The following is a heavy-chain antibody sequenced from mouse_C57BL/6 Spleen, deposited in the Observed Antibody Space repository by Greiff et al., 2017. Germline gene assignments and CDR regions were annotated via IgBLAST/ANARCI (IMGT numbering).Heavy chain of an antibody. CDR1: GYSFTGYF. CDR3: ARSRGNGYYFDY. D-gene: IGHD2-1*01. J-gene: IGHJ2*01. Sequence: EVQLQQSGPELVKPGDSVKISCKASGYSFTGYFMNWVMQSHGKSLEWIGRINPYNGDTFYNQKFKGKATLTVDKSSSTAHMELRSLTSEDSAVYYCARSRGNGYYFDYWGQDTTLTVSS. CDR2: INPYNGDT. V-gene: IGHV1-20*01.